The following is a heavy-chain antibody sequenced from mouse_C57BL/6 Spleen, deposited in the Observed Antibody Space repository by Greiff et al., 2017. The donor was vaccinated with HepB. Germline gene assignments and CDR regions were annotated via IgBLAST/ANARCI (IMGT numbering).Heavy chain of an antibody. Sequence: EVNLVESGGGLVQPGGSLSLSCAASGFTFTDYYMSWVRQPPGKALEWLGFIRNKANGYTTEYSASVKGRFTISRDNSQSILYLQMNALRAEDSATYYCASLQLGGFAYWGQGTLVTVSA. V-gene: IGHV7-3*01. CDR1: GFTFTDYY. D-gene: IGHD4-1*02. CDR3: ASLQLGGFAY. J-gene: IGHJ3*01. CDR2: IRNKANGYTT.